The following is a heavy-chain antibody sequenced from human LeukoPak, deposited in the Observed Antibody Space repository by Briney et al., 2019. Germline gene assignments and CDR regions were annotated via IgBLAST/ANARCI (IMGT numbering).Heavy chain of an antibody. V-gene: IGHV3-23*01. CDR3: AKDPPYLPGYSGYDLLDF. CDR1: GFTFSSYA. D-gene: IGHD5-12*01. Sequence: PGGSLRLSCAASGFTFSSYAKSWVRQAPGKGLEWVSAISGSGGSTYYADSVKGRFTISRDNSKNTLYLQMNSLRAEDTAVYYCAKDPPYLPGYSGYDLLDFWGQGTLVTVSS. CDR2: ISGSGGST. J-gene: IGHJ4*02.